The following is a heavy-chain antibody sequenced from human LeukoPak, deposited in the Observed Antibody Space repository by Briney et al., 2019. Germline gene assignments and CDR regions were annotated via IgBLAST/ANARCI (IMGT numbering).Heavy chain of an antibody. CDR3: VKLGSIAATNYFDY. CDR2: VYPGDSDT. Sequence: RGESLMISCKGSGYGFTSYWIGWLRQLPGKGLEWLGMVYPGDSDTRYNPSFQGQVTISADKSISTAYLQRSSLNASDTAMYYCVKLGSIAATNYFDYWGQGTLVTVSS. CDR1: GYGFTSYW. D-gene: IGHD6-6*01. V-gene: IGHV5-51*01. J-gene: IGHJ4*02.